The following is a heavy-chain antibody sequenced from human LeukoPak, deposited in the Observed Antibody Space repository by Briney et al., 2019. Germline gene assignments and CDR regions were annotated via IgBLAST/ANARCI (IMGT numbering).Heavy chain of an antibody. CDR1: GGSISSGGYY. Sequence: SQTLSLTCAVSGGSISSGGYYWSWIRQPPGKGLEWIGYINYSGSTNYNPSLKSRVTVSVDTFKNQFSLKLSSVTAADTAVYYCATSSMVRGVISDWGQGTLVTVSS. D-gene: IGHD3-10*01. J-gene: IGHJ4*02. V-gene: IGHV4-61*08. CDR2: INYSGST. CDR3: ATSSMVRGVISD.